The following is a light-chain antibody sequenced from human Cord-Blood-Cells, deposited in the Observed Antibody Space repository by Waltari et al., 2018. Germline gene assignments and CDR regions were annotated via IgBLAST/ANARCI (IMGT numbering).Light chain of an antibody. CDR3: CSYAGSYV. CDR1: SSDAGSYNL. J-gene: IGLJ1*01. CDR2: EVS. V-gene: IGLV2-23*02. Sequence: QSALTQPASVSESPGQSITISCTGTSSDAGSYNLVSWYKQHPGKAPKLMSYEVSNRLSWGSNRFSGCRSGSTASLAISGLQAEDEADYFCCSYAGSYVFGTGTKVTVL.